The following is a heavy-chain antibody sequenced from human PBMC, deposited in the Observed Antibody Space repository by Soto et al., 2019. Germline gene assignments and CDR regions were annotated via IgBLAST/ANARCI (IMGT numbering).Heavy chain of an antibody. J-gene: IGHJ6*02. V-gene: IGHV1-2*04. D-gene: IGHD6-19*01. CDR3: AREGQVAVAGYYYYGMDV. Sequence: ASVKVSCKASGYTFTGYYMHWVRQAPGQGLEWMGWINPNSGGTNYAQKFQGWVTMTRDTSISTAYMELSRLRSDDTAVYYCAREGQVAVAGYYYYGMDVWGQGTTVTVSS. CDR1: GYTFTGYY. CDR2: INPNSGGT.